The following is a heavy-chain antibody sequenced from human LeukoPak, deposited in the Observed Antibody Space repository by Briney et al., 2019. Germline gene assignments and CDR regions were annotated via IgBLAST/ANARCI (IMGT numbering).Heavy chain of an antibody. CDR3: ASGMQLRVGELFLDTRYDGFDL. D-gene: IGHD3-16*01. Sequence: GASVKVSCKASGYTLTSHYMHWVRQAPGQGLEWMGLISPRGGATIYGQKFQGRVTMTSDTSTSTVYMELSSLRPADTAVYYCASGMQLRVGELFLDTRYDGFDLWGQGTVVTVSS. CDR1: GYTLTSHY. J-gene: IGHJ3*01. CDR2: ISPRGGAT. V-gene: IGHV1-46*01.